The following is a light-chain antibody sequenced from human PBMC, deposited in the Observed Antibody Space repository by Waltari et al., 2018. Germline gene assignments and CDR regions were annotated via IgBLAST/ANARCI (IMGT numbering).Light chain of an antibody. CDR2: DVS. V-gene: IGLV2-14*03. CDR1: STDIDYYDY. Sequence: QSALTQPASVSGSPGQSITFSCTGASTDIDYYDYVCWYQQHPGKAPKLILFDVSNRPSGVPYRFSGSRSGSTASLTISGLQAEDEADYYCTVKRGSNTVVFGGGTKLSVL. J-gene: IGLJ2*01. CDR3: TVKRGSNTVV.